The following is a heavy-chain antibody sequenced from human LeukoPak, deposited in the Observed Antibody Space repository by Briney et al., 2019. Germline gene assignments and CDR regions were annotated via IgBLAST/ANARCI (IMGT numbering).Heavy chain of an antibody. Sequence: GKSLRLSCAASGFSFRNYGMHWVRQAPGKGLEWVAIISFDGNTKDYADSVKGRFTISRDNSKNTLYLQMNSLRAEDTAVYYCARASKVEAFDVWGQGTMVTVSS. CDR3: ARASKVEAFDV. CDR1: GFSFRNYG. D-gene: IGHD2-15*01. CDR2: ISFDGNTK. V-gene: IGHV3-30*03. J-gene: IGHJ3*01.